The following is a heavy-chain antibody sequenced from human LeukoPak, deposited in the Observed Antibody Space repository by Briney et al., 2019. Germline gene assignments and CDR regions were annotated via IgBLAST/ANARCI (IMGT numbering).Heavy chain of an antibody. Sequence: PGGSLRLSCAASGFTFSSYGMHWVRQAPGKGLEWVAFIRYDGSNKYYADSVKVRFTISRDNSKNTLYLQMNSLRAEDTAVYYCAKQGDSSGPRAFDIWGQGTMVTVSS. D-gene: IGHD3-22*01. CDR2: IRYDGSNK. J-gene: IGHJ3*02. CDR3: AKQGDSSGPRAFDI. V-gene: IGHV3-30*02. CDR1: GFTFSSYG.